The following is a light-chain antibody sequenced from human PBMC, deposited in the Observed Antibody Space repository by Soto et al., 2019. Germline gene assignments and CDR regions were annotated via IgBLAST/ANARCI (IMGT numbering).Light chain of an antibody. Sequence: EIVLTQSPATLSLSPGERATLSCRASQCVSSYLAWYQQKPGQAPRLLIYDASNRATGIPARFSGSGSGTNFTLTISSLEPEDFAVYYYQQRSNWPPGFTFGPGTKVDIK. J-gene: IGKJ3*01. CDR3: QQRSNWPPGFT. CDR1: QCVSSY. V-gene: IGKV3-11*01. CDR2: DAS.